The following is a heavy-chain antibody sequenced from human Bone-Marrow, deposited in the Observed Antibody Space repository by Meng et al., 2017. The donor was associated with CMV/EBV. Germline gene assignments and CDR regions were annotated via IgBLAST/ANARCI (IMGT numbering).Heavy chain of an antibody. D-gene: IGHD1-26*01. CDR3: ARDPGWGALDY. V-gene: IGHV3-23*01. Sequence: GESLKISCAASGFTFSSYAMSWVRQAPGKGLEWVSAISGSGGSTYYADSVKGRFTISRDIARKSLFLQMGSLRAEDTAVYYCARDPGWGALDYWGQGILVTVSS. CDR2: ISGSGGST. CDR1: GFTFSSYA. J-gene: IGHJ4*02.